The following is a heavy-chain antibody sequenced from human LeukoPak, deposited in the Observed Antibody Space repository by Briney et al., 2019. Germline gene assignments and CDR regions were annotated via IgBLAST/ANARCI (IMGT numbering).Heavy chain of an antibody. J-gene: IGHJ4*02. V-gene: IGHV4-59*02. Sequence: PSETLSLTCTVSGGSVSNYYWSWLRQPPGKGLEWIAYIHYTGSTNYNPSLKSRVTISVDTSKNQFSLKLSSVTAADTAVYYCATGAMVYWGQGTLVTVSS. CDR3: ATGAMVY. D-gene: IGHD5-18*01. CDR2: IHYTGST. CDR1: GGSVSNYY.